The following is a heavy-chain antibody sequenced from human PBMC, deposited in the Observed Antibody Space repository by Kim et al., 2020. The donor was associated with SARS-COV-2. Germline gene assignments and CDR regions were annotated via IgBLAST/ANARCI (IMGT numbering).Heavy chain of an antibody. D-gene: IGHD2-15*01. CDR3: AKKEIVGPLDY. CDR2: IIPIFGTP. V-gene: IGHV1-69*13. CDR1: GGTFGTYT. Sequence: SVKVSCKASGGTFGTYTITWVRQAPGQGREWMGGIIPIFGTPDYAQNFQGRVTRSADESTKTVYMELSSLRAEDTAVYYCAKKEIVGPLDYWGQGTLVTVSS. J-gene: IGHJ4*02.